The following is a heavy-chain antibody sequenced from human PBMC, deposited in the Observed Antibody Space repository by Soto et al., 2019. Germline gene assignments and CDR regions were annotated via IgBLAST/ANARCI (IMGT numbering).Heavy chain of an antibody. D-gene: IGHD6-19*01. Sequence: PGGSLRLSCAASGFTFSSYWMSWVRQAPGKGLEWVANIKQDGSEKYYVDSVKGRFTISRDNAKNSLYLQMNSLRAEDTAVYYCARDPSGMPVAENYFDYWGQGTLVTVSS. CDR2: IKQDGSEK. CDR1: GFTFSSYW. CDR3: ARDPSGMPVAENYFDY. V-gene: IGHV3-7*01. J-gene: IGHJ4*02.